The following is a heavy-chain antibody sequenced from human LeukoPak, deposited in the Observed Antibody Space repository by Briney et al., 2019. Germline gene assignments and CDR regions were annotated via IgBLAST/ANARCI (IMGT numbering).Heavy chain of an antibody. V-gene: IGHV3-20*04. CDR3: AKNRPSNWYGYDFWSGYHDFDY. Sequence: HGESLKISCAASGFTFDDYGMSWVRQAPGKGLEWVSGINWNGGSTGYADSVKGRFTISRDNAKNSLYLQMNSLRAEDTAVYYCAKNRPSNWYGYDFWSGYHDFDYWGQGTLVTVSS. CDR2: INWNGGST. J-gene: IGHJ4*02. D-gene: IGHD3-3*01. CDR1: GFTFDDYG.